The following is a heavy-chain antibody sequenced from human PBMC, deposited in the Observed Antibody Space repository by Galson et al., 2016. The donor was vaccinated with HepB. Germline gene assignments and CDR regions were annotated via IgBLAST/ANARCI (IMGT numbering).Heavy chain of an antibody. CDR2: TRGRGFGT. J-gene: IGHJ4*02. D-gene: IGHD3-16*01. CDR3: AKYPEGDYRHFED. Sequence: SLRLSCAASRFTFSSFAISWVRPAPRQGLEWLSSTRGRGFGTFEADSVKGRFTISRDNSRNTVYLPLNRETSEDAGLYHCAKYPEGDYRHFEDWGQGTLVTVSS. CDR1: RFTFSSFA. V-gene: IGHV3-23*01.